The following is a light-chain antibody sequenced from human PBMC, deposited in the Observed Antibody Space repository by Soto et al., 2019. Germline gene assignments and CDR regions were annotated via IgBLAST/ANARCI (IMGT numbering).Light chain of an antibody. Sequence: DIQMTQSPSSLSASVGDRVTITCRASQTISTYLNWYQQEPGEAPKFLIYAASSLQSGVPSRFSGSGSGTDLSHISSILQPEESAVYYCHRSRSIPNTFGRRTNREIK. J-gene: IGKJ2*01. CDR2: AAS. V-gene: IGKV1-39*01. CDR3: HRSRSIPNT. CDR1: QTISTY.